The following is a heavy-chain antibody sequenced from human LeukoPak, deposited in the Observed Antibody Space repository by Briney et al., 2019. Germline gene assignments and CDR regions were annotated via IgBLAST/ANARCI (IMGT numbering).Heavy chain of an antibody. CDR1: GFTFSSYA. Sequence: GGSLRLSCAASGFTFSSYAMSWVRQAPGKGLEWVSAISGSGGSTYYADSVKGRFTISRDNSKNTLYLQMNSLRAEDTAVYYCAKDVYSSRVGPDAFDIWGQGTMVTVSS. V-gene: IGHV3-23*01. D-gene: IGHD6-13*01. CDR3: AKDVYSSRVGPDAFDI. J-gene: IGHJ3*02. CDR2: ISGSGGST.